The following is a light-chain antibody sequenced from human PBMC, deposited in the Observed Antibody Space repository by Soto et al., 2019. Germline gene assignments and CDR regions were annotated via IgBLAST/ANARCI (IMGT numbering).Light chain of an antibody. Sequence: EIVLTQSPATLSLSPGERATLSCRASQSVSSYLAWFQQKPGQAPRLVIYDPSNRATGIPARFSGSGSGTDFTLTISSLEPADFAVYYCQQRSNWPWTFGHGTKVEIK. V-gene: IGKV3-11*01. CDR2: DPS. CDR3: QQRSNWPWT. J-gene: IGKJ1*01. CDR1: QSVSSY.